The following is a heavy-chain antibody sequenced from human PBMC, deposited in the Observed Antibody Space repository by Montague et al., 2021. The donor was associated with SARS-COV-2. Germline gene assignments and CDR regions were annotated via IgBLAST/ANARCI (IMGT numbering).Heavy chain of an antibody. CDR2: IYHDGNT. V-gene: IGHV4-39*01. Sequence: SETLSLTCTVSGDSIGSSSYYWGWIRRPPGKGLERIGSIYHDGNTYYNPSLKTRVSLSIDERKNQFSLKFYSVTVADTAVYSCARGPKVGGSGYYYNWGQGILVTVSS. D-gene: IGHD3-22*01. CDR1: GDSIGSSSYY. J-gene: IGHJ1*01. CDR3: ARGPKVGGSGYYYN.